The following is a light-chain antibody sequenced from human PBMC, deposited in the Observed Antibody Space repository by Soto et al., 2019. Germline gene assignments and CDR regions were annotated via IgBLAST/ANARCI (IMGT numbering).Light chain of an antibody. J-gene: IGKJ1*01. V-gene: IGKV1-5*03. CDR3: QHYNSYSEA. CDR1: QTISSW. Sequence: DIQMTQSPFTLSVSVGDRVTITCRASQTISSWLAWYQQKPGKAPKLLIYKASTLKSGVPSRFSGSGSGTEFTLTISSLQPDDFATYYCQHYNSYSEAFGQGTRWIS. CDR2: KAS.